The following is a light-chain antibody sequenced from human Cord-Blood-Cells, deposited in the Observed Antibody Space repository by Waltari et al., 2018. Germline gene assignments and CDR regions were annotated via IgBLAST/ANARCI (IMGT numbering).Light chain of an antibody. V-gene: IGKV1-33*01. CDR1: QDISNY. Sequence: DIQMTQSPSSLSASVGDRVTITCQASQDISNYLNWYQQKPGKAPKLLIYDSSNLETGVPSRFSGSGSGTDFTFTISSLQPEEIATYYCQQYDNLLPLTFGGGTKVEIK. CDR2: DSS. CDR3: QQYDNLLPLT. J-gene: IGKJ4*01.